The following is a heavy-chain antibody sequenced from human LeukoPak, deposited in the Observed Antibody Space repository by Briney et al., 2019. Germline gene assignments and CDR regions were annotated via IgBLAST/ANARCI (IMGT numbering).Heavy chain of an antibody. D-gene: IGHD1-26*01. CDR1: GYTFTSYG. V-gene: IGHV1-18*01. CDR3: ATDTTGGSYCDN. Sequence: GASVKVSCKASGYTFTSYGISWVRQAPGQGLEWMGWINTYNGNTNYAQNVQGRVTMTTDTSTNTAYMELRSLRSDDTAVYYCATDTTGGSYCDNWGQGTLVTVSS. CDR2: INTYNGNT. J-gene: IGHJ4*02.